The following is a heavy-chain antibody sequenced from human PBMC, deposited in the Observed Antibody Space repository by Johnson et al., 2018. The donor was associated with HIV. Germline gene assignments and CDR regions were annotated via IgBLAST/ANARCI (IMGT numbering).Heavy chain of an antibody. Sequence: QVQLVESGGGVVQPGRSLRLSCAASGFTFSSYGMHWVRQAPGKGLEWVAVIWYDGSNKYYADSVKGRFTISRDNSKNTLYLQMNSMRAEETAVYYCGKDDLGWELSHDDAFDIWGQGTMVTVSS. D-gene: IGHD1-26*01. CDR1: GFTFSSYG. CDR2: IWYDGSNK. CDR3: GKDDLGWELSHDDAFDI. V-gene: IGHV3-33*06. J-gene: IGHJ3*02.